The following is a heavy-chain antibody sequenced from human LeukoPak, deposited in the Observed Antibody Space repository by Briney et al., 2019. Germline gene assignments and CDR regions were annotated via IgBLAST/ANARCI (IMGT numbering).Heavy chain of an antibody. D-gene: IGHD6-13*01. CDR3: ARGLAAAGTFDY. J-gene: IGHJ4*02. CDR2: IDRDEDK. V-gene: IGHV2-70*04. Sequence: SGPTLLHLTPTLTLTCTFSGFALGTSGVRGSWIRQPPVKALEWLSLIDRDEDKFYSTSLKTRLTISKDPSKNQVVLTMTNMDPVHTATYYCARGLAAAGTFDYWGQGTLVTVSS. CDR1: GFALGTSGVR.